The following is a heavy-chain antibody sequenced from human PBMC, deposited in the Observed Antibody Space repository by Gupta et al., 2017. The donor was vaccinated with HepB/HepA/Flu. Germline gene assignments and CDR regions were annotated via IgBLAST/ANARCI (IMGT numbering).Heavy chain of an antibody. CDR2: IIPILGIA. CDR3: AREYSGSYHYYYYGMDV. V-gene: IGHV1-69*04. Sequence: QVQLVQSGAEVKKPGSSVKVSCKASGGTFSSYAISWVRQAPGQGLEWMGRIIPILGIANCAQKFQGRVTITADKSTSTAYMELSSLRSEDTAVYYCAREYSGSYHYYYYGMDVWGQGTTVTVSS. J-gene: IGHJ6*02. D-gene: IGHD1-26*01. CDR1: GGTFSSYA.